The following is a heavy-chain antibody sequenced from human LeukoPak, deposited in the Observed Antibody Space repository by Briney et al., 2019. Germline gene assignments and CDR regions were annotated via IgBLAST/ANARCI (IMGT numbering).Heavy chain of an antibody. CDR1: GYTFTSYY. CDR3: AREGSSSWNYYYYYMDI. CDR2: INPSGGST. J-gene: IGHJ6*03. V-gene: IGHV1-46*01. D-gene: IGHD6-13*01. Sequence: GASVKVSCKASGYTFTSYYMHWVRQAPGQGLEWMGIINPSGGSTSYAQKFQGRVTMTRDMSTSTVYMGLSSLRSEDTAVYYCAREGSSSWNYYYYYMDIWGKGTTVTVSS.